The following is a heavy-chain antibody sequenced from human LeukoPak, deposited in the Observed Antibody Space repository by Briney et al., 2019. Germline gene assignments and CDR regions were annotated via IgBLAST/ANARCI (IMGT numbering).Heavy chain of an antibody. CDR3: ARSGKQWLVNNNWFDP. D-gene: IGHD6-19*01. CDR2: IYTSGST. V-gene: IGHV4-4*07. CDR1: GGSISSHY. Sequence: SETLSLPCSVSGGSISSHYWSWIRQPAGKGLEWIGRIYTSGSTNYNPSLKNRLTMSVDTSKHQFSLKLSSVTGADTAVYYCARSGKQWLVNNNWFDPWGEGTLVTVSS. J-gene: IGHJ5*02.